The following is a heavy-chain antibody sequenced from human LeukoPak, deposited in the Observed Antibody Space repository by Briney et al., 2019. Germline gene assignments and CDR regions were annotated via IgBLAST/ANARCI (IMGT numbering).Heavy chain of an antibody. D-gene: IGHD3-3*01. V-gene: IGHV4-59*08. CDR3: AFTYYDFWSGYYDY. J-gene: IGHJ4*02. CDR2: IYYSGST. Sequence: SETLSLTCTVSGGSISSYYWSWIRQPPGKGLEWIGYIYYSGSTNYNPSLKSRVTISVDTSKNQFSLKLSSVTAADTAVYYCAFTYYDFWSGYYDYWGQGTLVTVSS. CDR1: GGSISSYY.